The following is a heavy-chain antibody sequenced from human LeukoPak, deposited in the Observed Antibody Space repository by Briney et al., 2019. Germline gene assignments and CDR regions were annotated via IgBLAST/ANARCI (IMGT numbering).Heavy chain of an antibody. CDR1: GYTFASYD. Sequence: ASVKVSCKASGYTFASYDINWVRQATGQGHEWMGWLNPNSGNTGYAQKFQGRVSMTRNTSISTAYMELSSLKSEDTAVYYCARGPTLTGSYNFDYWGQGTLVTVSS. V-gene: IGHV1-8*01. CDR2: LNPNSGNT. D-gene: IGHD1-26*01. J-gene: IGHJ4*02. CDR3: ARGPTLTGSYNFDY.